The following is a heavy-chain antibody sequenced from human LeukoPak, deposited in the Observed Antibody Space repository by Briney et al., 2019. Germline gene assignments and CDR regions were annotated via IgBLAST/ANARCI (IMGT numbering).Heavy chain of an antibody. V-gene: IGHV4-30-4*01. CDR2: IYYSGST. CDR3: ARGGITIFAFDI. J-gene: IGHJ3*02. CDR1: GGSISSGDYY. Sequence: PSETLSLTCTVSGGSISSGDYYWSWIRQPPGKRLEWIGYIYYSGSTYYNPSLKSRVTISVDTSKNQFSLKLSSVTAADTAVYYCARGGITIFAFDIWGQGTMVTVSS. D-gene: IGHD3-9*01.